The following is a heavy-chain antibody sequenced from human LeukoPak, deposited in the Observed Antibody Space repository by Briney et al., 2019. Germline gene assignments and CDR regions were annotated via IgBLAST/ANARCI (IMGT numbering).Heavy chain of an antibody. CDR2: ISHSGSGI. CDR1: GFTFSNYL. V-gene: IGHV3-23*01. J-gene: IGHJ4*02. Sequence: QPGGSLRLSCVASGFTFSNYLMNWVRQAPGKGLEWVSGISHSGSGIYYADSVKGRFTISRDNSKNTLYLQMGRLRVEDTAVYYCAMALDYWGQGTLVTVSS. CDR3: AMALDY.